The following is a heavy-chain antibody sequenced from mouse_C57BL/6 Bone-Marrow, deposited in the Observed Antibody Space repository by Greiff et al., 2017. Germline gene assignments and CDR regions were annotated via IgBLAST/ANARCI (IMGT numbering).Heavy chain of an antibody. CDR2: ISGGGGNT. CDR1: GFTFSSYT. D-gene: IGHD3-2*02. V-gene: IGHV5-9*01. Sequence: EVQRVESGGGLVKPGGSLKLSCAASGFTFSSYTMSWVRQTPEKRLEWVATISGGGGNTYYPDSVKGRFTISRDNAKNTLYLQMSSLRSEDTALYYCARQLRLRFDYWGQGTTLTVSS. J-gene: IGHJ2*01. CDR3: ARQLRLRFDY.